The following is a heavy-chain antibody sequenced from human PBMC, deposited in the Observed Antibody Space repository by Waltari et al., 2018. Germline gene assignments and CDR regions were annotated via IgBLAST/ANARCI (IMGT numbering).Heavy chain of an antibody. J-gene: IGHJ4*02. CDR3: AGTALHTKIAFDS. Sequence: QLRLRESGPGLVMPSDTLSPPCAVAAASLASQPHYSGWIRQSPERGLEWIGTRYFTGATHYNPSLQSRVTISADTSRDQFSLKVNSVTAADTAVYYCAGTALHTKIAFDSWGQGTQVTVSA. D-gene: IGHD2-21*01. V-gene: IGHV4-39*01. CDR1: AASLASQPHY. CDR2: RYFTGAT.